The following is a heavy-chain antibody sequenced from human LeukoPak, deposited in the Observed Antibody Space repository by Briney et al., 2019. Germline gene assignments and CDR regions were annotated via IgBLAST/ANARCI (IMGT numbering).Heavy chain of an antibody. CDR3: AKDLAGSGSYSFDY. CDR1: GFTFTSSA. D-gene: IGHD1-26*01. Sequence: SVKVSCKASGFTFTSSAMQWVRQARGQRLEWIGWIVVGSGNTNYAQKFQERVTITRDMSTSTAYMELSSLRSEDTAVYYCAKDLAGSGSYSFDYWGQGTLVTVSS. J-gene: IGHJ4*02. CDR2: IVVGSGNT. V-gene: IGHV1-58*02.